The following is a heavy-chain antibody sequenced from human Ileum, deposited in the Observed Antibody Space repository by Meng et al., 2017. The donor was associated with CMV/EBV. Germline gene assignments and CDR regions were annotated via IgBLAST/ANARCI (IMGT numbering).Heavy chain of an antibody. CDR3: ARGTWRYFDL. Sequence: LSCAACGFTFSSFWMHWVRQVPGKGLVWVSRIIYDGSATIYADSVKGRFTISRDNAKNTLYLQMNSLRVEDTAVYYCARGTWRYFDLWGRGTLVTVSS. CDR2: IIYDGSAT. D-gene: IGHD5-12*01. CDR1: GFTFSSFW. V-gene: IGHV3-74*01. J-gene: IGHJ2*01.